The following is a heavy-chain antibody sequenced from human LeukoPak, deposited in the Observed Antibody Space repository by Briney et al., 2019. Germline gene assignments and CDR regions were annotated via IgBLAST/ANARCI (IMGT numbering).Heavy chain of an antibody. V-gene: IGHV3-11*06. D-gene: IGHD5-18*01. CDR3: ARDQKAMVTGYPLAFYYYYGMDV. J-gene: IGHJ6*04. Sequence: PGGSLRLSCAASGFTFSDYYMSWIRQAPGKGLEWVSYISSSSSYTNYADSVKGRFTISRDNAKNSLYLQMNSLRAEDTAVYYCARDQKAMVTGYPLAFYYYYGMDVRGKGTTVTVSS. CDR2: ISSSSSYT. CDR1: GFTFSDYY.